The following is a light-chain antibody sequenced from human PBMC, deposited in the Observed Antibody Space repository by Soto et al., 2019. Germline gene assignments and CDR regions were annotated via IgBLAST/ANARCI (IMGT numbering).Light chain of an antibody. CDR1: SEHRTYA. J-gene: IGLJ1*01. CDR2: INSDGTH. V-gene: IGLV4-69*01. CDR3: QTWVTDIYV. Sequence: QSVLTQSPSASASLGASIKLTCTLSSEHRTYAIAWQQQQPEKGPRFLMKINSDGTHFKGDGIPERFSGSSSGAERYLTISSLQSEDEAVYYCQTWVTDIYVFGTGTKLTVL.